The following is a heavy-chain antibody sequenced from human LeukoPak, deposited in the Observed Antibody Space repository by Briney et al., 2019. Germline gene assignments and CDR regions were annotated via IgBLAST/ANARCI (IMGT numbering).Heavy chain of an antibody. Sequence: ASVKVSCKVSGDTLSELNTHWVRQARGEGLEWLGGFDPEGGKIIYAQKFQGRVTITEDTSADTVYMELRSLRSDDTALCYCTVIDAYDSSGYFAFDTWGQGTLVTVS. V-gene: IGHV1-24*01. J-gene: IGHJ3*02. CDR1: GDTLSELN. D-gene: IGHD3-22*01. CDR3: TVIDAYDSSGYFAFDT. CDR2: FDPEGGKI.